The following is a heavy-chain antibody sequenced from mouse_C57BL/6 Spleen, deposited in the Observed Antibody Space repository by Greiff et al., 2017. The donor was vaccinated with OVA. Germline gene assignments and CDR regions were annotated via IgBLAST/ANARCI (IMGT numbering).Heavy chain of an antibody. D-gene: IGHD1-1*01. J-gene: IGHJ4*01. CDR3: ARGLFITTVVVTPYYAMDY. V-gene: IGHV1-81*01. CDR2: IYPRSGNT. Sequence: QVQLQQSGAELARPGASVKLSCKASGYTFTSYGISWVKQRTGQGLEWIGEIYPRSGNTYYNEKFKGKATLTADKSSSTAYMELRSLTSEDSAVYFCARGLFITTVVVTPYYAMDYWGQGTSVTVSS. CDR1: GYTFTSYG.